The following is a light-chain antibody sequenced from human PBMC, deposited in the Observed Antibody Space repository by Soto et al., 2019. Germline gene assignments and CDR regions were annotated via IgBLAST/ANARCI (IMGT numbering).Light chain of an antibody. Sequence: EIVLTQSPATLSLSPGERATLSCRASQSISSSYLAWYQQKPGQAPRLLIYDASTRATGVPARFSGSRSGTEFTLTINSLQSEDFAVYYCQRYNNWPLTFGGGTKVESK. J-gene: IGKJ4*01. V-gene: IGKV3-15*01. CDR2: DAS. CDR1: QSISSSY. CDR3: QRYNNWPLT.